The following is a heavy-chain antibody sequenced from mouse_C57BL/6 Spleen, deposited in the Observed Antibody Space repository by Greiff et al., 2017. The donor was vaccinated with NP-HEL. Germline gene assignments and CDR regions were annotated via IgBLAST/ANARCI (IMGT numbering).Heavy chain of an antibody. CDR3: ATYDGYYSAWFAY. CDR1: GYTFTDYY. V-gene: IGHV1-26*01. J-gene: IGHJ3*01. D-gene: IGHD2-3*01. CDR2: INPNNGGT. Sequence: EVQLQQSGPELVKPGASVKISCKASGYTFTDYYMNWVKQSHGKSLEWIGDINPNNGGTSYNQKFKGKATLTVDKSSSTAYMELRSLTSEDSAVYYCATYDGYYSAWFAYWGQGTLVTVSA.